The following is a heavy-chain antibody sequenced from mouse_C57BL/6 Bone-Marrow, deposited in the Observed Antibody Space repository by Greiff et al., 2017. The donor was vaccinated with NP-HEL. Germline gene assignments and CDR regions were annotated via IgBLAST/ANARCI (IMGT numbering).Heavy chain of an antibody. CDR2: IHPNSGST. Sequence: QVQLKQSGAELVKPGASVKLSCKASGYTFTSYWMHWVKQRPGQGLEWIGMIHPNSGSTNYNEKFKSKATLTVDKSSSTAYMQLSSLTSEDSAVYYCARSRDGYYHYFDYWGQGTTLTVSS. V-gene: IGHV1-64*01. CDR3: ARSRDGYYHYFDY. CDR1: GYTFTSYW. J-gene: IGHJ2*01. D-gene: IGHD2-3*01.